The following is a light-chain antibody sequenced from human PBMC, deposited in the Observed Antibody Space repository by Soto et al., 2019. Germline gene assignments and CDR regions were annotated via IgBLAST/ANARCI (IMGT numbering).Light chain of an antibody. Sequence: EIVMTQSPATLSVSPGERATLSCRASQSVSISLAWYQQKPGQAPRLLIYGASSRVTGIPARFSGSGSGTEFTLTISSLQSEDCAVYYCQQYDNWPRTFGQGTNVELK. CDR2: GAS. J-gene: IGKJ1*01. CDR1: QSVSIS. CDR3: QQYDNWPRT. V-gene: IGKV3-15*01.